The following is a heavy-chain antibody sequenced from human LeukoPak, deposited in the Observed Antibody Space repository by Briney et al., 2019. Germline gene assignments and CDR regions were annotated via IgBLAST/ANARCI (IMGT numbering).Heavy chain of an antibody. CDR3: ARVIGALYYFDY. CDR1: DGSISSYY. D-gene: IGHD3-22*01. V-gene: IGHV4-59*01. Sequence: SETLSLTCTVSDGSISSYYWSWIRQSPGKGLEWIGYIYYSGSTNYNPSLKSRVTISIDTSKKQFSLKLSSVTAADTAVYYCARVIGALYYFDYWGQGTLVTVSS. CDR2: IYYSGST. J-gene: IGHJ4*02.